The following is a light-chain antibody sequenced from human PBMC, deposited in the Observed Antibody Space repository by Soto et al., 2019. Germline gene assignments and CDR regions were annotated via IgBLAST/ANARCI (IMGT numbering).Light chain of an antibody. CDR1: QSISSW. Sequence: DIQMTQSPSTLSASVGDRVTITCRASQSISSWLAWYQQKPGKAPKLLIYDASSLESGVPSRFSGSGSGTEFTLTISSLQPDYFATYYCQHYNSYYTFGQGTKLEIK. J-gene: IGKJ2*01. V-gene: IGKV1-5*01. CDR3: QHYNSYYT. CDR2: DAS.